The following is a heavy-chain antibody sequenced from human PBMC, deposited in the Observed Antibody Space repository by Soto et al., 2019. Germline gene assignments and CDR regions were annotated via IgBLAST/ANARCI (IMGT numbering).Heavy chain of an antibody. CDR1: GYTFTSYG. CDR2: ISAYNGNT. Sequence: QVQLVQSGAEVKKPGASVKVSCKASGYTFTSYGISWVRQAPGQGLEWMGWISAYNGNTNYAQKLQGRVTMTTDTSTSTAYMELRSLRSDDTAVYYCARIRITMVRGGPGYYYYGMDVWGQGTTVTVSS. CDR3: ARIRITMVRGGPGYYYYGMDV. V-gene: IGHV1-18*01. D-gene: IGHD3-10*01. J-gene: IGHJ6*02.